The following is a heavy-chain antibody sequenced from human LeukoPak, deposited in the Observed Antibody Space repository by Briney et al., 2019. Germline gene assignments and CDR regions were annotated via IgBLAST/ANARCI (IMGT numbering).Heavy chain of an antibody. J-gene: IGHJ5*02. CDR1: GGTFSSYA. Sequence: GASVKVSCKASGGTFSSYAISWVRQAPGQGLEWMGGIIPIFGTANYAQKFQGRVTITADESTSTAYMELSSLRSEDTAVYYCAREPHEGHSYQRIGWFDPWGQGTLVTVSS. CDR3: AREPHEGHSYQRIGWFDP. CDR2: IIPIFGTA. D-gene: IGHD1-26*01. V-gene: IGHV1-69*13.